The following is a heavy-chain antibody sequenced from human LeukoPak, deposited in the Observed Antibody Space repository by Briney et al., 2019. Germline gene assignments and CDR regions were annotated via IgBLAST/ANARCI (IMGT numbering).Heavy chain of an antibody. CDR2: ISSSGSTI. CDR3: ASGALYDGSGYYYVANY. CDR1: GFTFSSYE. Sequence: GGSLRLSCAASGFTFSSYEMNWVRQAPGKGLEWVSYISSSGSTIYYADSVKGRFTISRDNAKNSLYLQMDSLRAEDTAVYYCASGALYDGSGYYYVANYWGQGTLVTVSA. J-gene: IGHJ4*02. V-gene: IGHV3-48*03. D-gene: IGHD3-22*01.